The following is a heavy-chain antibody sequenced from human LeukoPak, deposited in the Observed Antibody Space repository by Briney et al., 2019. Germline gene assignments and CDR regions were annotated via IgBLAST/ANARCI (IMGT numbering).Heavy chain of an antibody. J-gene: IGHJ4*02. D-gene: IGHD3-22*01. CDR3: AKDAYYYDSSGYHLYYFDY. CDR2: ISGSGGTT. V-gene: IGHV3-23*01. CDR1: GFTFSSYW. Sequence: AGGSLRLSCAASGFTFSSYWMSWVRQAPGKGLEWVSAISGSGGTTYYADSVKGRFTISRDYSRNTLYLQMNSLRAEDTAVYYCAKDAYYYDSSGYHLYYFDYWGQGTLVTVSS.